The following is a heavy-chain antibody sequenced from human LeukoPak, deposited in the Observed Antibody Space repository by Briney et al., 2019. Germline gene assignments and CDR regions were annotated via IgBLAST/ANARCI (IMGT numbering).Heavy chain of an antibody. D-gene: IGHD1-26*01. CDR2: ITGSGGST. Sequence: GGSLRLSCAASGFTFSSYAMTWVRQAPGKGLEWVSGITGSGGSTYYADSVKGRFTISRDNSKDTVFLQMNSLRVDDTAIYYCARQSLGASGLDHWGQGVLVTVSS. CDR3: ARQSLGASGLDH. J-gene: IGHJ4*02. CDR1: GFTFSSYA. V-gene: IGHV3-23*01.